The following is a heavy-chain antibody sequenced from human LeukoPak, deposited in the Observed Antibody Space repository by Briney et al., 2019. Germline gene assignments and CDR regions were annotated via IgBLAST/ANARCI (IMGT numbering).Heavy chain of an antibody. J-gene: IGHJ4*02. CDR2: INPNSGGT. V-gene: IGHV1-2*02. CDR1: GYTFTVYY. D-gene: IGHD3-16*01. CDR3: ARGQMITFGGVINDY. Sequence: ASVRVSSMASGYTFTVYYMHWVRQAPGQGLEWMGWINPNSGGTNYAQKFQGRVTMTRDTSTSTAYMELSRLRSDDTAVYYCARGQMITFGGVINDYWGQGTLVTVSS.